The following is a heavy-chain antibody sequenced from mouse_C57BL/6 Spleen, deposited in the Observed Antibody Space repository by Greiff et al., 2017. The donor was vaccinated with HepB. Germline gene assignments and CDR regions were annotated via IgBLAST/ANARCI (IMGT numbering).Heavy chain of an antibody. CDR1: GYTFTSYW. CDR2: INPSNGGT. CDR3: ARGNSNYVEVWYFDV. V-gene: IGHV1-53*01. D-gene: IGHD2-5*01. J-gene: IGHJ1*03. Sequence: VQLQQPGTELVKPGASVKLSCKASGYTFTSYWMHWVKQRPGQGLEWIGNINPSNGGTNYNEKFKSKATLTVDKSSSTAYMQLSSLTSEDSAVYYCARGNSNYVEVWYFDVWGTGTTVTVSS.